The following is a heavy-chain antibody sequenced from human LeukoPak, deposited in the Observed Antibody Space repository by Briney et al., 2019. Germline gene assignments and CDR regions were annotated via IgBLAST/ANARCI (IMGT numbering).Heavy chain of an antibody. CDR2: IYYSGST. J-gene: IGHJ6*03. CDR1: GGSISSSSYY. D-gene: IGHD3-10*01. CDR3: AGNMVRGVTYYYYYMDV. V-gene: IGHV4-39*01. Sequence: PSETLSLTCTVSGGSISSSSYYWGWIRQPPGKGLEWIGSIYYSGSTYYNPSLKSRVTISVDTSKNQFSLKLSSVTAADTAVYYCAGNMVRGVTYYYYYMDVWGKGTTVTISS.